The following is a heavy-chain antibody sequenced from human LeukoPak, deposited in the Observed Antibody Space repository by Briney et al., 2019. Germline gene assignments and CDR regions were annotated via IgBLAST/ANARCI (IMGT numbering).Heavy chain of an antibody. CDR3: ARGETSIAVAGEIDY. D-gene: IGHD6-19*01. V-gene: IGHV3-21*01. Sequence: GGSLRLSCAASGFTFSYYNMNWVRQAPGKGLEWVSSISSSSSYIYYADSVKGRFTISRDNAKNSLYLQMNSLRAEDTAVYYCARGETSIAVAGEIDYWGQGTLVTVSS. CDR1: GFTFSYYN. J-gene: IGHJ4*02. CDR2: ISSSSSYI.